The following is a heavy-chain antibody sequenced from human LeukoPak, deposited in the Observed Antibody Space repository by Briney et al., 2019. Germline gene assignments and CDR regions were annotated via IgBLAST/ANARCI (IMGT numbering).Heavy chain of an antibody. CDR1: GYTFTGYY. CDR2: INPNSGGT. Sequence: GASVKVSCKASGYTFTGYYMHWVRQAPGQGLEWMGWINPNSGGTNYAQKFQGRVTMTRDTSISTAYMELSRLRSDDTAVYYCARPTCGGDCYSRAVSGGFDYWGQGTLVTVSS. CDR3: ARPTCGGDCYSRAVSGGFDY. J-gene: IGHJ4*02. V-gene: IGHV1-2*02. D-gene: IGHD2-21*02.